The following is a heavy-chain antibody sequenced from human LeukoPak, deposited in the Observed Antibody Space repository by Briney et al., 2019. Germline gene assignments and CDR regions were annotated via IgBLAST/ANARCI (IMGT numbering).Heavy chain of an antibody. CDR1: GYSISSGYY. Sequence: SETLSLTCTVSGYSISSGYYWGWIRQPPGKGLEWIGSIYHSGSTYYNPSLKSRVTISVDTSKNQFSLKLSSVTAADTAVYYCARDPVTTDWGQGTLVTVSS. D-gene: IGHD4-17*01. J-gene: IGHJ4*02. CDR2: IYHSGST. V-gene: IGHV4-38-2*02. CDR3: ARDPVTTD.